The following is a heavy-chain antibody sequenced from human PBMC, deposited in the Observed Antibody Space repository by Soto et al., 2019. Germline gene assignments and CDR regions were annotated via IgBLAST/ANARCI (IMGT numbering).Heavy chain of an antibody. Sequence: QVQLQESGPGLVKPSQTLSLTCTVSGGSISSGGYYWSWIRQHPGKGLEWIGYIYYSGSTYYNPSRKSXXTXSXXTSKNQFSLKLSSVTAADTAVYYCARVGGIGWFDPWGQGTLVTVSS. CDR3: ARVGGIGWFDP. J-gene: IGHJ5*02. CDR2: IYYSGST. CDR1: GGSISSGGYY. V-gene: IGHV4-31*03. D-gene: IGHD2-15*01.